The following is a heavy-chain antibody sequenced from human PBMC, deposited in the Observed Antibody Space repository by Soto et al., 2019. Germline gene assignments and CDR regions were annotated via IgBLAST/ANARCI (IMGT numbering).Heavy chain of an antibody. D-gene: IGHD6-19*01. CDR3: ARGGSRYSSGWYGAFDI. J-gene: IGHJ3*02. CDR1: GFTFSSYA. CDR2: ISYDGSNK. Sequence: GGSLRLSCAASGFTFSSYAMSWVRQAPGKGLEWVAVISYDGSNKYYADSVKGRFTISRDNSKNTLYLQMNSLRAEDTAVYYCARGGSRYSSGWYGAFDIWGQGTMVTVS. V-gene: IGHV3-30-3*01.